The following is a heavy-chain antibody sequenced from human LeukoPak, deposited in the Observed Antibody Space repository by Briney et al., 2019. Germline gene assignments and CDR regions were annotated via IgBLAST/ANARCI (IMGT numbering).Heavy chain of an antibody. J-gene: IGHJ4*02. CDR3: ARHRKWLRYYFDY. CDR1: GGSFSGYY. CDR2: INHSGST. V-gene: IGHV4-34*01. D-gene: IGHD5-12*01. Sequence: PSETLSLTCAVYGGSFSGYYWSWIRQPLGKGLEWIGEINHSGSTNYNPSLKSRVTISVDTSKNQFSLKLSSVTAADTAVYYCARHRKWLRYYFDYWGQGTLVTVSS.